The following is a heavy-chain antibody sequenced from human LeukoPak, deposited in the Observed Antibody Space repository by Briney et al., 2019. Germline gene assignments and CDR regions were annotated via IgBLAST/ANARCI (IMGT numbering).Heavy chain of an antibody. Sequence: GGSLRLSCAASGFTFSSYGMHWVRQAPGKGLEWVAVISYDGSNKYYADSVKGRFTISRDNSKNTLYLQMNSLRAEDTAVYYCAKAGKGMLLYFDYWGQGTLVTVSS. D-gene: IGHD3-16*01. V-gene: IGHV3-30*18. J-gene: IGHJ4*02. CDR2: ISYDGSNK. CDR1: GFTFSSYG. CDR3: AKAGKGMLLYFDY.